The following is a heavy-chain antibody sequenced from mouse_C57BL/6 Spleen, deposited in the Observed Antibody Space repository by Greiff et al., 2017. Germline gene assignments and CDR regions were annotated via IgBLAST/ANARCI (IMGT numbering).Heavy chain of an antibody. CDR2: IDPSDSYT. D-gene: IGHD1-1*01. CDR3: ARYDTTVVAPFDY. CDR1: GYTFTSYW. J-gene: IGHJ2*01. V-gene: IGHV1-69*01. Sequence: QVQLQQPGAELVMPGASVKLSCKASGYTFTSYWMHWVKQRPGQGLEWIGEIDPSDSYTNYNQKFKGKSTLTVDKSSSTAYMQLSSLTSEDSAVXYCARYDTTVVAPFDYWGQGTTLTVSS.